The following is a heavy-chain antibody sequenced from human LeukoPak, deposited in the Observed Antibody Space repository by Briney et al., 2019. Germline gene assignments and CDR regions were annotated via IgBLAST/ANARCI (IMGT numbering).Heavy chain of an antibody. CDR3: ASGFWSGYYLGHDAFDI. CDR2: IKQDGSEK. D-gene: IGHD3-3*01. J-gene: IGHJ3*02. V-gene: IGHV3-7*01. CDR1: GFTFSSYW. Sequence: PGGSLRHSCAASGFTFSSYWMSWVRQAPGKGLEWVANIKQDGSEKYYVDSVKGRFTISRDNAKNSLYLQMNSLRAEDTAVYYCASGFWSGYYLGHDAFDIWGQGTMVTVSS.